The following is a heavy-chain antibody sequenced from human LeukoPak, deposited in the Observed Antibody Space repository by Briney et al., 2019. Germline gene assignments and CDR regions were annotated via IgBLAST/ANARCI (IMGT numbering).Heavy chain of an antibody. CDR2: IRYDGSNK. CDR1: GFTFSSYG. CDR3: ARGYPYYYYYMDV. D-gene: IGHD2-2*02. J-gene: IGHJ6*03. V-gene: IGHV3-30*02. Sequence: TGGSLRLSCAASGFTFSSYGMHWVRQAPGKGLEWVAFIRYDGSNKYYANSVKGRFTISRDNSKNTLYLQMNSLRAEDTAVYYCARGYPYYYYYMDVWGKGTTVTISS.